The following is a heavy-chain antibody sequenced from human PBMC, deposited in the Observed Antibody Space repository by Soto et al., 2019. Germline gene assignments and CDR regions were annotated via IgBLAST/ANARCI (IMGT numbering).Heavy chain of an antibody. J-gene: IGHJ6*02. V-gene: IGHV3-33*06. CDR1: GFIFXRVA. CDR3: AKDIGYGISGYGMDV. D-gene: IGHD2-8*01. Sequence: LXLSCGPSGFIFXRVAMRWVRKSPGKGLEWVASIWHDGNNEVYADSVRGRFTISKDNNENKLFLQMNSMRAEDTGIYYCAKDIGYGISGYGMDVWGQATTGTVSS. CDR2: IWHDGNNE.